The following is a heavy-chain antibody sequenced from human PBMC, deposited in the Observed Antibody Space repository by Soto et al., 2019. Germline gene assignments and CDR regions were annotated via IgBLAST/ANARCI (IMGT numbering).Heavy chain of an antibody. Sequence: QVQLVQSGAEVKKPGSSVKVSCKASGGTLSNYAFTWVRQAPGQGLEWMGGIIPIFNTANYAQRFQGRVTITADESTSTASMELTTLNLENTAVYYGAGARPPDYVANYTTGMDVWGQGPPVTVSS. CDR2: IIPIFNTA. D-gene: IGHD3-16*01. V-gene: IGHV1-69*01. J-gene: IGHJ6*02. CDR1: GGTLSNYA. CDR3: AGARPPDYVANYTTGMDV.